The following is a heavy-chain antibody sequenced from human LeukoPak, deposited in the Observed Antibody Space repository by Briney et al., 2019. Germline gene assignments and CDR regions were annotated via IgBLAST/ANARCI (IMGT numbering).Heavy chain of an antibody. J-gene: IGHJ4*02. CDR3: ARGGEYSSSSGDYFDY. CDR1: GYTFTSYD. Sequence: ASVKVSCKASGYTFTSYDINWVRQATGQGLEWMGWMNPNSGNTGYAQKFQGGVTMTRNTSISTAYMELSSLRSEDTAVYYCARGGEYSSSSGDYFDYWGQGTLVTVSS. V-gene: IGHV1-8*01. D-gene: IGHD6-6*01. CDR2: MNPNSGNT.